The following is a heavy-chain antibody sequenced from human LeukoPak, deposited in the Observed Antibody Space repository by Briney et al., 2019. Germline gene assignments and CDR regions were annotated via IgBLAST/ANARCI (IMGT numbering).Heavy chain of an antibody. J-gene: IGHJ4*02. CDR3: ASGPPLERGSYYFDY. D-gene: IGHD3-10*01. Sequence: ASVKVSCKASGYTFTSYDINWVRQATGQGLEWMGWMNPNSGGTNYAQKFQGRVTMTRDTSISTAYMELSRLRSDDTAVYYCASGPPLERGSYYFDYWGQGTLVTVSS. CDR1: GYTFTSYD. V-gene: IGHV1-2*02. CDR2: MNPNSGGT.